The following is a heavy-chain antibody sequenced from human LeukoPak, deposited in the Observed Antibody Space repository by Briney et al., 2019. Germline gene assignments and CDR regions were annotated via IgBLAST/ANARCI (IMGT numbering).Heavy chain of an antibody. V-gene: IGHV3-30*04. J-gene: IGHJ4*02. CDR1: GFTFSSYA. Sequence: PGGSLRLSCAASGFTFSSYAMHWVRQAPGKGLEWVAVISYDGSNKYYADSVKGRFTISRDNSKNTLYLQMNSLRAEDTAVYYCASDDYYDSSGYQYYFDYWGRGTLVTVSS. CDR2: ISYDGSNK. D-gene: IGHD3-22*01. CDR3: ASDDYYDSSGYQYYFDY.